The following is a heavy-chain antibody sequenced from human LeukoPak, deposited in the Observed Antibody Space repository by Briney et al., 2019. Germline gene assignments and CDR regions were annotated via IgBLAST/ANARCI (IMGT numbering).Heavy chain of an antibody. Sequence: GGSLRLSCAASGFTFSNYWMSWVRQAPGKGLEWVANIKQSGTEKYYVDSVKGRFTISRDNAKNSLYLEMNSLRAEDTAVYYCARGKTTVTPGYFDYWGQGTLVTVSS. CDR3: ARGKTTVTPGYFDY. D-gene: IGHD4-11*01. V-gene: IGHV3-7*01. CDR1: GFTFSNYW. CDR2: IKQSGTEK. J-gene: IGHJ4*02.